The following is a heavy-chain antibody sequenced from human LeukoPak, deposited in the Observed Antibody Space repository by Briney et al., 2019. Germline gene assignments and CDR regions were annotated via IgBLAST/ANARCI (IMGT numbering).Heavy chain of an antibody. V-gene: IGHV3-30*18. CDR3: AKAYGGLFDY. CDR2: ISYDGSNK. Sequence: GGSLRLSCAASGFTFSSYGMHWVRQAPGKGLEWVAVISYDGSNKYYADSVKGRFTISRDNSKNTLYLQMNSLRAEDTAVYYCAKAYGGLFDYWGQGTLVTASS. D-gene: IGHD4-23*01. J-gene: IGHJ4*02. CDR1: GFTFSSYG.